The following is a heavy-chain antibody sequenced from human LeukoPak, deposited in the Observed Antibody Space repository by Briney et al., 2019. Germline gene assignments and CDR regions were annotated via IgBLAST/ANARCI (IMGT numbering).Heavy chain of an antibody. CDR2: ISAYNGNT. Sequence: GASVKVSCKTSGYTFTNYAISWVRQAPGQGLEWMGWISAYNGNTKYAQKIQGRVTVTTDTATSTAYMELRSLRSDDTAVYYCARDTVVDGGDYWGQGTLVTVSS. V-gene: IGHV1-18*01. J-gene: IGHJ4*02. CDR1: GYTFTNYA. D-gene: IGHD4-23*01. CDR3: ARDTVVDGGDY.